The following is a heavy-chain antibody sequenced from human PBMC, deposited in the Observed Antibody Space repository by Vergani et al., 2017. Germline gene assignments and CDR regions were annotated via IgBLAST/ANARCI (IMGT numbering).Heavy chain of an antibody. CDR2: IKQDGSEK. D-gene: IGHD6-19*01. V-gene: IGHV3-7*04. CDR3: ARRAVAGPYYYYGMDV. J-gene: IGHJ6*02. Sequence: EVQLLESGGGLVQPGGSLRLSCAASGFTFSSYWMSWVRQAPGKGLEWVANIKQDGSEKYYVDSVKGRFTISRDNAKNSLYLQMNSLRAEDTAVYYCARRAVAGPYYYYGMDVWGQGTTVTVSS. CDR1: GFTFSSYW.